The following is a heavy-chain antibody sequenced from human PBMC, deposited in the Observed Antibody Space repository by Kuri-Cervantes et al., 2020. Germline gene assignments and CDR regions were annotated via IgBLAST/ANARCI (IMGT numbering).Heavy chain of an antibody. CDR1: GFTFSSYW. D-gene: IGHD7-27*01. Sequence: GESLKISCAASGFTFSSYWMSWVRQAPGKGLEWVANIKQDGSEKYYVDSVKGRFTISRDNAKNSLYLQMNSLRADDTAVYYCARDQSNWGLGYWGQGALVTVSS. V-gene: IGHV3-7*01. CDR2: IKQDGSEK. CDR3: ARDQSNWGLGY. J-gene: IGHJ4*02.